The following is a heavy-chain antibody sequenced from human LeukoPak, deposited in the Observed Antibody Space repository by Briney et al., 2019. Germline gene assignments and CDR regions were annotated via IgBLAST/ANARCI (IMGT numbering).Heavy chain of an antibody. CDR3: ARDIGAAAGTGYYYYYGMDV. V-gene: IGHV1-69*04. CDR1: GGTFSSYA. D-gene: IGHD6-13*01. J-gene: IGHJ6*02. CDR2: IIPILGIA. Sequence: ASVKVSCKASGGTFSSYAISWVRQAPGQGLEWMGRIIPILGIANYAQKFQGRVTITADKSTSTVYMELSSLRSEDTAVYYCARDIGAAAGTGYYYYYGMDVWGQGTTVTVSS.